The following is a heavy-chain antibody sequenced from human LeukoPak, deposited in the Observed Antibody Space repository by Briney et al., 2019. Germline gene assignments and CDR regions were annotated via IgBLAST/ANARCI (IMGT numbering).Heavy chain of an antibody. Sequence: PSETLSLSCTVSGDSFDNSYCWTWVRQPPGKRPEWIGTIYSSEYTYYHPSLRSRATISADTSRNLFSLKLNSVTAADTAVYYCARGSDDYKLGNHWGRGTLVTVSS. V-gene: IGHV4-39*01. D-gene: IGHD5-24*01. J-gene: IGHJ5*02. CDR1: GDSFDNSYC. CDR2: IYSSEYT. CDR3: ARGSDDYKLGNH.